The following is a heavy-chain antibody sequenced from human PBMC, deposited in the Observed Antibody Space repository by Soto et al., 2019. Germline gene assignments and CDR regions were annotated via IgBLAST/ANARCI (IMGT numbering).Heavy chain of an antibody. CDR1: GGTLSDYA. J-gene: IGHJ3*01. CDR3: SRGPCDHFYYDISDYARFYGAFEL. D-gene: IGHD3-22*01. Sequence: QVQLVQSGAEVKKPGSSVKVSCKASGGTLSDYAFSWVRQAPGQGLEWMGGIIPIFGSANYAQKLQGRVTMTADESTKTAYMEFISLRSEDTAVYYFSRGPCDHFYYDISDYARFYGAFELWGQGTMVTVSS. V-gene: IGHV1-69*12. CDR2: IIPIFGSA.